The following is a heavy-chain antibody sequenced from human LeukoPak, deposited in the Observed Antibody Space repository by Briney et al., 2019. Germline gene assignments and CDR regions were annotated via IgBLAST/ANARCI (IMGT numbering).Heavy chain of an antibody. Sequence: SETLSLTCAVYGESSSAYWWSWIRQPPGKGLEWIGEINPSGTTNYNPSLKGRVTISLDTSKNHFSLNLSSVTAADTAVYYCARPRKHDYYDMDVWGKGTTVTVSS. CDR2: INPSGTT. CDR1: GESSSAYW. J-gene: IGHJ6*03. V-gene: IGHV4-34*01. CDR3: ARPRKHDYYDMDV.